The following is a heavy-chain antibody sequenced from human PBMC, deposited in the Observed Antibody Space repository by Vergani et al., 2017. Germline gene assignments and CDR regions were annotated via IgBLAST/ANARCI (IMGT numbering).Heavy chain of an antibody. CDR2: IRYDGSNK. J-gene: IGHJ6*02. CDR1: GFTFSSYG. V-gene: IGHV3-30*02. Sequence: QVQLVESGGGVVQPGGSLRLSCAASGFTFSSYGMHWVRQAPGKGLEWVACIRYDGSNKYYADSVKGRFTISRVNSKNTLYLQMKSLRAEDTAVYYCAKDGSGGDYYYGMDVWGQGTTVTVSS. D-gene: IGHD2-15*01. CDR3: AKDGSGGDYYYGMDV.